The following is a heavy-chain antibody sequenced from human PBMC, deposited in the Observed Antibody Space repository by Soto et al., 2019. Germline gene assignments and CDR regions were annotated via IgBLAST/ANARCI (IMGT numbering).Heavy chain of an antibody. CDR3: ARDALTGTSQGYYYYYGMDV. J-gene: IGHJ6*02. V-gene: IGHV4-34*01. CDR1: GGSFSGYY. D-gene: IGHD1-7*01. Sequence: KSSETLSLTCAVYGGSFSGYYWSWIRQPPGKGLEWIGEINHSGSTNYNPSLKSRVTISVDTSKNQFSLKLSSVTAADTAVYYCARDALTGTSQGYYYYYGMDVWGQGTTVTVSS. CDR2: INHSGST.